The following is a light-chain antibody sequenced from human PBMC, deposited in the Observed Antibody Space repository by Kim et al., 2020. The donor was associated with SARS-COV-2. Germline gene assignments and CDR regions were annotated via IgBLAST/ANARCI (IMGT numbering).Light chain of an antibody. V-gene: IGLV2-14*03. CDR2: DVT. CDR3: TSYTSTSTYV. Sequence: GQSITISCSGASSDVGDYDFVSWYQHHPGKAPKVIIYDVTERPSGVSNRFSGSKSGNTASLTISGLQAEDEADYYCTSYTSTSTYVFGTGTKVTVL. J-gene: IGLJ1*01. CDR1: SSDVGDYDF.